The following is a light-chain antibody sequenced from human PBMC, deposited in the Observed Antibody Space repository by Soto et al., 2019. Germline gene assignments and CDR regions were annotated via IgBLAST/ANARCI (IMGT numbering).Light chain of an antibody. CDR3: QQYNNWPRT. J-gene: IGKJ1*01. V-gene: IGKV3-15*01. Sequence: IVMTQSPSTLSVSPGERVTLSCRASQSVSSRLAWYQQKPGQAPRLLIHGATTRATGIPARFSGSGSGTEFTLTISSLQSEDFAVYYCQQYNNWPRTFGQGTKV. CDR2: GAT. CDR1: QSVSSR.